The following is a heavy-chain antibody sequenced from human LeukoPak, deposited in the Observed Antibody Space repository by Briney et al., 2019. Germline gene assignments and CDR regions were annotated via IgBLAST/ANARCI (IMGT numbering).Heavy chain of an antibody. J-gene: IGHJ6*02. CDR1: GYTFTSYY. V-gene: IGHV1-46*01. CDR2: INPSGGST. D-gene: IGHD3-10*01. Sequence: ASVKVSCKASGYTFTSYYMHWVRQAPGQGLEWMGIINPSGGSTSYAQKFQGRVTMTRDTSTSTAYMELRSLRSDDTAVYYCAREGHLVRGVMSYYYGMDVWGQGTTVTVSS. CDR3: AREGHLVRGVMSYYYGMDV.